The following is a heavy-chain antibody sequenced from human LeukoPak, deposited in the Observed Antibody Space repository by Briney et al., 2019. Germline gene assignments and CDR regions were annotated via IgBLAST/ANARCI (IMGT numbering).Heavy chain of an antibody. V-gene: IGHV1-18*01. D-gene: IGHD2/OR15-2a*01. CDR1: GYTFINYG. J-gene: IGHJ4*02. CDR2: ISAYNGNT. CDR3: ARDTDEYLFDY. Sequence: ASVKVSCKAPGYTFINYGISWVRQAPGQGLEWMGWISAYNGNTNYAQKFQGRVTMTTDTSTSTAYMELRSLRSDDTAVYYCARDTDEYLFDYWGQGTLVAVSS.